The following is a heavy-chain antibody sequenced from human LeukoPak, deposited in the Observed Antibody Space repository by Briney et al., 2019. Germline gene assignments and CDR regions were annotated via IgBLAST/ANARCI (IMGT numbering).Heavy chain of an antibody. Sequence: PSETLSPTCTVSGGSINNYYWSWIRQPPEKGLEWIGYIYYSGSTNYNPSLKSRVTISVDTSKNQFSLRLNSVTAADTAVYYCARDSTPGLYFDYWGQGTLVTVSS. V-gene: IGHV4-59*01. CDR3: ARDSTPGLYFDY. CDR2: IYYSGST. J-gene: IGHJ4*02. CDR1: GGSINNYY.